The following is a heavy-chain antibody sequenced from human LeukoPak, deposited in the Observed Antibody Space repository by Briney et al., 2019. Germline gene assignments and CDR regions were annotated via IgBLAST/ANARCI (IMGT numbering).Heavy chain of an antibody. Sequence: SVNVSRKASGGTFSSYAISWVRQAPGQGLEWMGGIIPIFGTANYAQKFQGRVTITADKSTSTAYMELSSLRSEDTAVYYCARAGIAAALGPPDVWGKGTTVTVSS. V-gene: IGHV1-69*06. CDR3: ARAGIAAALGPPDV. D-gene: IGHD6-13*01. J-gene: IGHJ6*04. CDR2: IIPIFGTA. CDR1: GGTFSSYA.